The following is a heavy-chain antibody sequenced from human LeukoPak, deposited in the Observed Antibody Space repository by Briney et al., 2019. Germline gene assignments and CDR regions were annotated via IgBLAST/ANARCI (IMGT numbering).Heavy chain of an antibody. CDR3: ARTGPAYDSRGQPLH. CDR1: GFTFSTYA. Sequence: GGSLRLSCAASGFTFSTYAMSWVRQAPGKGLEWVSAIGRSAGSTYYADSVKGRFTISRDNSKNTLYLQMNSLRAEDTAVYYCARTGPAYDSRGQPLHWGQGTLVTVSS. D-gene: IGHD3-22*01. V-gene: IGHV3-23*01. CDR2: IGRSAGST. J-gene: IGHJ4*02.